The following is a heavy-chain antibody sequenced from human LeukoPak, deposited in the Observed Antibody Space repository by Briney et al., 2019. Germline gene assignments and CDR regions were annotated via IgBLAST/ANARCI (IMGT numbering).Heavy chain of an antibody. CDR2: ISSTGIYT. V-gene: IGHV3-11*05. CDR3: AREDGYSSSWYSDY. CDR1: GFTFSDYY. Sequence: PEGSLRLSCAASGFTFSDYYMSWIRQAPGKGLEWVSDISSTGIYTNYADSVKGRFTISRDNAKNSLYLQMNSLRAEDTAVYYCAREDGYSSSWYSDYWGQGTLVTVSS. J-gene: IGHJ4*02. D-gene: IGHD6-13*01.